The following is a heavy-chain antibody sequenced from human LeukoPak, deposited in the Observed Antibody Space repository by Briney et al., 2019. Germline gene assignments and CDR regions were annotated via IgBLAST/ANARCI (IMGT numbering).Heavy chain of an antibody. D-gene: IGHD2-2*01. CDR2: INPNSGGT. Sequence: ASVKVSCKASGYTFTGYYMHWMRQAPGQGLEWMGWINPNSGGTNYAQKFQGRVTMTRDTSISTAYMELSRPRSDDTAVYYCARVLGSSSYDAFDIWGQGTMVTVSS. CDR1: GYTFTGYY. J-gene: IGHJ3*02. V-gene: IGHV1-2*02. CDR3: ARVLGSSSYDAFDI.